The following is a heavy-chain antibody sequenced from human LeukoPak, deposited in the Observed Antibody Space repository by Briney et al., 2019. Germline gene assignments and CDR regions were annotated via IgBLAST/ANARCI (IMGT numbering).Heavy chain of an antibody. CDR2: ITTTRTI. D-gene: IGHD3-22*01. CDR3: AGTRSGYFSDAFDI. J-gene: IGHJ3*02. V-gene: IGHV3-69-1*01. CDR1: GINLRGYF. Sequence: GSLRPSRAALGINLRGYFHNWVRQASGEGLEGVSYITTTRTIYYADSVKGRFTISRDNAQNSLYLQMSSLRAEDTAVYYCAGTRSGYFSDAFDIWGQGTMVTVSS.